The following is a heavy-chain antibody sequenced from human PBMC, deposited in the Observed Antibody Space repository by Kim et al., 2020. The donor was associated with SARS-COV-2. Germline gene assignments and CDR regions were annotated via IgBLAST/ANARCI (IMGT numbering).Heavy chain of an antibody. V-gene: IGHV3-11*03. CDR2: ISSSSSYT. D-gene: IGHD6-19*01. Sequence: GGSLRLSCAASGFTFSDYYMSWIRQAPGKGLEWVSYISSSSSYTNYADSVKGRFTISRDNAKNTLYLQMNSLRAEDTAVYYCASHVGGQWQGQPIFAYWGPGTLVTVSS. CDR3: ASHVGGQWQGQPIFAY. J-gene: IGHJ4*02. CDR1: GFTFSDYY.